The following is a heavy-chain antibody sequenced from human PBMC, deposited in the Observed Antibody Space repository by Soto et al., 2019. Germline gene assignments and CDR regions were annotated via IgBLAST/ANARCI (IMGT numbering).Heavy chain of an antibody. J-gene: IGHJ4*02. CDR3: AGGSLDGYNDLGDY. Sequence: QVQLQQWGAGLLKPSETLSLTCAVYGGSFSGYYWSWIRQPPGKGLEWIGEINHSGSTNYNPSLKGRGTICVDTSQHQFALKLSSVTAADTAVYYCAGGSLDGYNDLGDYWGQGTLVSVSS. CDR1: GGSFSGYY. D-gene: IGHD5-12*01. CDR2: INHSGST. V-gene: IGHV4-34*01.